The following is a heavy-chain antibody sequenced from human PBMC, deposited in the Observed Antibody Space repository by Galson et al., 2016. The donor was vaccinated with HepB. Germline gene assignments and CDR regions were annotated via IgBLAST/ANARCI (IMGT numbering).Heavy chain of an antibody. CDR3: ARREGWGYYYGMDV. Sequence: SVKVSCKASRYSFDDYYIHWVRQAPGQGLEWMGGINPHSGGTNYAQKFQGRVTLTRDRSVNTAYMEMRRLRSDDTAVYYCARREGWGYYYGMDVWGQGTTVAVSS. CDR2: INPHSGGT. J-gene: IGHJ6*02. CDR1: RYSFDDYY. D-gene: IGHD6-19*01. V-gene: IGHV1-2*02.